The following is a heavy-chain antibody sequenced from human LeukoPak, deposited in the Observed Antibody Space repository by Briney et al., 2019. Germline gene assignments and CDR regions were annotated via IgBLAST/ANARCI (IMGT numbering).Heavy chain of an antibody. CDR1: GGTFSSYA. D-gene: IGHD5-18*01. CDR3: ARDIKGYSYGYGGDY. Sequence: SVKVSCKASGGTFSSYAISWVRQAPGQGLEWMGGIIPIFGTANYAQKFQGRVTITADESTSTAYMELSSLRSEDTAVYYCARDIKGYSYGYGGDYWGQGTLVTVSS. CDR2: IIPIFGTA. V-gene: IGHV1-69*13. J-gene: IGHJ4*02.